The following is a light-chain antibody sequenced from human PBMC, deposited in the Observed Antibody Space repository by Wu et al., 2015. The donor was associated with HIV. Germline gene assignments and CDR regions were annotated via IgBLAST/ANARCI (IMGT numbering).Light chain of an antibody. Sequence: DIQMTQSPSSLSASVGDRVTITCRASQGISNYLAWYQQKPGKVPKLLIYAASTLQSGVPSRFSGSGSGTELTLTISSLQPDDFATYYCQQYKSYPYTFGQGTKLEIK. CDR3: QQYKSYPYT. CDR1: QGISNY. CDR2: AAS. J-gene: IGKJ2*01. V-gene: IGKV1-27*01.